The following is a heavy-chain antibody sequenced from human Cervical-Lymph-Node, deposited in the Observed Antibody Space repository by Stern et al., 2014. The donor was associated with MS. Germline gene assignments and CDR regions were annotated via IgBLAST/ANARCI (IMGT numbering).Heavy chain of an antibody. CDR1: GFIFDNYS. CDR3: TKDKGSTGPSDASDV. CDR2: ISWDGGTT. V-gene: IGHV3-43*01. Sequence: QLVESGGHVVQPGESLRVSCATSGFIFDNYSMHWVRQAPGKGLEWVALISWDGGTTSYADAVRGRFTISRDNAKNSLYLEMKSLRTEDTALYYCTKDKGSTGPSDASDVWGRGTMVTVSS. J-gene: IGHJ3*01.